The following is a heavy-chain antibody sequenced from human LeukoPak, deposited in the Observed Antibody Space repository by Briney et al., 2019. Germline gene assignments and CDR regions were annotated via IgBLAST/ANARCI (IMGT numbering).Heavy chain of an antibody. CDR2: IFPSGGEI. Sequence: GGSLRLSRAASGFTFSTFAMIWVRQPPGKGLEWVSSIFPSGGEIHYADSVRGRFTISRDNSKSTLSLQMNSLRAEDTAVYYCARLDYDILTGYYYFDYWGQGTLVTVSS. D-gene: IGHD3-9*01. J-gene: IGHJ4*02. CDR3: ARLDYDILTGYYYFDY. V-gene: IGHV3-23*01. CDR1: GFTFSTFA.